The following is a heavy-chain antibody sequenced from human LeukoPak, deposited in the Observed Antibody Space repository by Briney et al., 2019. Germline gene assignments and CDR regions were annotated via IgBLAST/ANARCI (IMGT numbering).Heavy chain of an antibody. V-gene: IGHV3-23*01. CDR3: AKTVGPDPYSSGWTDY. J-gene: IGHJ4*02. Sequence: GGSLRLSCAASGFTFSSSAMSWVRQAPGKGLEWVSAISGSGGSTYYADSVKGRFTISRDNSKNTLYLQMNSLRAEDTAVYYCAKTVGPDPYSSGWTDYWGQGTLVTVSS. CDR1: GFTFSSSA. CDR2: ISGSGGST. D-gene: IGHD6-19*01.